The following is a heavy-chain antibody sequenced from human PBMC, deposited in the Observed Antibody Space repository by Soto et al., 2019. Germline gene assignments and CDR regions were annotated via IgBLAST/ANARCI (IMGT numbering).Heavy chain of an antibody. J-gene: IGHJ3*02. Sequence: ASVKVSCKASGGTFSSYAISWVRQAPGQGLEWMGGIIPIFGTANYAQKFQGRVTITADESTSTAYMELSSLRSEDTAVYYCAKFLTGYYDAFDIWGQGTMVTVSS. D-gene: IGHD3-9*01. CDR3: AKFLTGYYDAFDI. V-gene: IGHV1-69*13. CDR1: GGTFSSYA. CDR2: IIPIFGTA.